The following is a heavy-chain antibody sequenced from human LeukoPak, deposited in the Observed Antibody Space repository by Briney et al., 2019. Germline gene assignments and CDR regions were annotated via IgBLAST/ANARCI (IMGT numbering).Heavy chain of an antibody. V-gene: IGHV1-69*05. CDR1: GGTFSSYA. CDR3: AKLSGRYNWFDP. J-gene: IGHJ5*02. Sequence: GASVKVSCKASGGTFSSYAISWVRQAPGQGLEWMGGIIPIFGTANYAQKFQGRVTITTDESTNTAYMELSSLKSEDTAVYYCAKLSGRYNWFDPWGQGTLVTVSS. CDR2: IIPIFGTA. D-gene: IGHD4-23*01.